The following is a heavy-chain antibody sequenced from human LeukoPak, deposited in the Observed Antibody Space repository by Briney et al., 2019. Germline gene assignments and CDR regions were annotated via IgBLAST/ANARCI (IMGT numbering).Heavy chain of an antibody. D-gene: IGHD5-12*01. CDR2: IRFDGSGE. Sequence: PGGSLRLSCAASGFNFRTYGMHWVRQAPGKGLEWVSFIRFDGSGEFYADSVKGRFTVSRDNSKNMLYLQVNSLRAEDTAVYYCPTEDSTVVASNFGDWDQGTLVTVSS. CDR3: PTEDSTVVASNFGD. CDR1: GFNFRTYG. V-gene: IGHV3-30*02. J-gene: IGHJ4*02.